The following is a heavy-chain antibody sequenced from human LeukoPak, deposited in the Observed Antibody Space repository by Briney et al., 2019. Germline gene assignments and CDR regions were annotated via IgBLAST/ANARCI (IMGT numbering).Heavy chain of an antibody. CDR1: GFTFSSYE. CDR2: ISSSGSTR. V-gene: IGHV3-48*03. J-gene: IGHJ4*02. Sequence: AGSLRLSCAASGFTFSSYEMNWVRQAPGKGLEWVSYISSSGSTRYYADSVKGRFTIFRDNAKNSLYLQMNSLRAEETAVYYCARIANLRGKFDDYWGQGTLVTVSS. CDR3: ARIANLRGKFDDY. D-gene: IGHD4/OR15-4a*01.